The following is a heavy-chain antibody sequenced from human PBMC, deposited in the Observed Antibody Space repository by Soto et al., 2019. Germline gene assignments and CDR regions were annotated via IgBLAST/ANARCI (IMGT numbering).Heavy chain of an antibody. CDR2: IGGSDNRT. CDR3: APMGV. V-gene: IGHV3-23*01. J-gene: IGHJ6*02. Sequence: EVQLLESGGGLVQPGGSLRLSCAASGFTFSSYSMSWVRQAPGKGLEWVSAIGGSDNRTYYADSVKGRFTISRDNSKNTLYLQMSSLRADDTAVYYCAPMGVWGQGTTVTVSS. CDR1: GFTFSSYS.